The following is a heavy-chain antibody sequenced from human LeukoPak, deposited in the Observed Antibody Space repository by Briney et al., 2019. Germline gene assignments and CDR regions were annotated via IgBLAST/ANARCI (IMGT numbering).Heavy chain of an antibody. J-gene: IGHJ3*02. CDR3: ATAHCSSTSCYKGDAFDI. CDR1: GYTLTELS. CDR2: FDPEDGET. V-gene: IGHV1-24*01. D-gene: IGHD2-2*02. Sequence: GALVKVSCKVSGYTLTELSMHWVRQAPGKGLEWMGGFDPEDGETIYAQKFQGRVTMTEDTSTDTAYMELSSLRSEDTAVYYCATAHCSSTSCYKGDAFDIWGQGTMVTVSS.